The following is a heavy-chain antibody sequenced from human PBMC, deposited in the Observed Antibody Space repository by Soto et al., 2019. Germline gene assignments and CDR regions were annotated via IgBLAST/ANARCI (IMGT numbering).Heavy chain of an antibody. J-gene: IGHJ6*02. CDR3: ARVGHITNYGMAV. CDR2: IIPFFGTS. CDR1: GGTFSSYP. V-gene: IGHV1-69*01. Sequence: QVQLVQSGAEVKKPGSSVKVSCEASGGTFSSYPINWVRQAPGQGLEWMGGIIPFFGTSNYAQKFQGRVTITADDSTSTAYMELRSLRSEDTALYYCARVGHITNYGMAVWGQGTPFTVSS. D-gene: IGHD1-26*01.